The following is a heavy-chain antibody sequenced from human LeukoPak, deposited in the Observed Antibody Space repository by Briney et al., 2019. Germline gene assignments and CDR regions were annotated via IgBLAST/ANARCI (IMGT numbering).Heavy chain of an antibody. J-gene: IGHJ6*03. CDR2: RSSSGSTI. CDR3: SRGGSYRHYYYYYMDV. D-gene: IGHD1-26*01. Sequence: GCALRLSCAASGFTFNHHYMPWIRQAPANGLEAVSYRSSSGSTIYYLESVKGRFTISRDKTKNSLYLPINNLRDIDTDVYYISRGGSYRHYYYYYMDVWGKGTTVIVSS. V-gene: IGHV3-11*04. CDR1: GFTFNHHY.